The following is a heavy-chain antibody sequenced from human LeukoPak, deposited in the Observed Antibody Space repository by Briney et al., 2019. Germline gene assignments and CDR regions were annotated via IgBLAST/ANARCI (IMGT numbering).Heavy chain of an antibody. CDR2: ISSSSSYI. Sequence: PGGSLRLSCAGSGFTFSRHWMTWVRQAPGKGLEWVSSISSSSSYIYYADSVKGRFTISRDNAKNSLYLQMNSLRAEDTAVYYCARDMAAAAQDYWGQGTLVTVSS. V-gene: IGHV3-21*01. CDR1: GFTFSRHW. D-gene: IGHD6-13*01. CDR3: ARDMAAAAQDY. J-gene: IGHJ4*02.